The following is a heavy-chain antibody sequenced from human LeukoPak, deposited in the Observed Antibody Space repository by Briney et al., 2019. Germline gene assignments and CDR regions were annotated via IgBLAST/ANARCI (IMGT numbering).Heavy chain of an antibody. D-gene: IGHD2-15*01. V-gene: IGHV4-59*08. Sequence: SETLSLTCTVSGGSISDNYRSWIRQPPGKGLEWIGYAYYSGHTNYNSSLKSRVTMSLDTSKSQFSLRLSSVTAADTAVYFCARHPFATPFDYWGPGTLVTVSS. CDR1: GGSISDNY. J-gene: IGHJ4*02. CDR3: ARHPFATPFDY. CDR2: AYYSGHT.